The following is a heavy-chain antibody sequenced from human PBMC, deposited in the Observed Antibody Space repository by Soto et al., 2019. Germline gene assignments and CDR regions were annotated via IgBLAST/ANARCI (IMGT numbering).Heavy chain of an antibody. CDR3: VKESSVVVTAIPGVGAFDI. CDR2: ISSNGGST. D-gene: IGHD2-21*02. Sequence: GGSLRLSCSASGFTFSSYAMHWVRQAPGKGLEYVSAISSNGGSTYYADSVKGRFTISRDNSKNTLYLQMSSLRAEDTAVYYCVKESSVVVTAIPGVGAFDIWGQGTMVTVSS. J-gene: IGHJ3*02. CDR1: GFTFSSYA. V-gene: IGHV3-64D*08.